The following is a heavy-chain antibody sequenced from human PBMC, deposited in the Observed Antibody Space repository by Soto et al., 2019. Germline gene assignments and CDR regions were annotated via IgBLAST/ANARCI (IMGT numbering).Heavy chain of an antibody. CDR3: AKDFDILTGYRGFDY. CDR2: ISGSGGST. V-gene: IGHV3-23*01. CDR1: GFTFSSYA. J-gene: IGHJ4*02. D-gene: IGHD3-9*01. Sequence: GGSLRLSCAASGFTFSSYAMSWVRQAPGKGLEWVSAISGSGGSTYYADSVKGRFTISRDNSKNTLYLQMNSLRAEDTAVYYCAKDFDILTGYRGFDYWGQGTLVTVSS.